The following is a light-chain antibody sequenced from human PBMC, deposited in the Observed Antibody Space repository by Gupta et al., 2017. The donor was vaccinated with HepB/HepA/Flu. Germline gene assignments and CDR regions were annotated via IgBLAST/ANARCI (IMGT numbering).Light chain of an antibody. CDR1: TSNVGNND. Sequence: QSVLTQPPSVSGTPGQGVTIFCSGSTSNVGNNDVYWYQQFPGTAPKLLIFRTNKRSSGVADRFSGSKSGTAASLAISGLRSEDEADYYCSTWDDGLSAGLFGGGTKLTVL. CDR3: STWDDGLSAGL. CDR2: RTN. V-gene: IGLV1-47*01. J-gene: IGLJ3*02.